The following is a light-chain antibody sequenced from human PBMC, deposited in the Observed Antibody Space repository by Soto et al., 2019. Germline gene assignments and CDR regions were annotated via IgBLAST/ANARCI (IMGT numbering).Light chain of an antibody. J-gene: IGLJ1*01. CDR1: SSDVGNYKY. CDR3: SSYAGTNNYV. V-gene: IGLV2-8*01. CDR2: EVN. Sequence: QSALTQPPSASGSPGQSVTISCTGSSSDVGNYKYVSWYQQHPGKAPKLIIYEVNKRPSGVPDRFSGSKSGKTASLTVSGLRAEDEADYYCSSYAGTNNYVFGAGTQLTVL.